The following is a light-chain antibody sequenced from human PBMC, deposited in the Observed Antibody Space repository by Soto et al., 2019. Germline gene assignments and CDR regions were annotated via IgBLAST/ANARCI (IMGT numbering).Light chain of an antibody. V-gene: IGKV3D-15*01. J-gene: IGKJ1*01. Sequence: IVLTQSPATLSSSPGERVTLSCSVSQSVSGNLAWYKQKPGKAPRLLIYGAVTRSTGIPARFSGRGSGTEFTLTITSLQSEDFAVYFCQQYNGWLWTFGQGTKVDIK. CDR2: GAV. CDR3: QQYNGWLWT. CDR1: QSVSGN.